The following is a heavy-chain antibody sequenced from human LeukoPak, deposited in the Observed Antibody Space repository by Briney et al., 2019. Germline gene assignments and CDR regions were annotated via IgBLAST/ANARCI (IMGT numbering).Heavy chain of an antibody. V-gene: IGHV3-23*01. J-gene: IGHJ4*02. CDR2: ISDSGGST. CDR1: GFXFSSYA. CDR3: AKEDSVRREFDY. Sequence: GGSLRLSCAASGFXFSSYAISWVRQAPGKGLEWVSGISDSGGSTNYAASVKGRFTISRDNSKDTLYLQMNSLRAEDTAVYYCAKEDSVRREFDYWGQGTLATVSS.